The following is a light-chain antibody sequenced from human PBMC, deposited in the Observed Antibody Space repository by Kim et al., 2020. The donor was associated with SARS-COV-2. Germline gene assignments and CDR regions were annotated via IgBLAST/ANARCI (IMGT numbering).Light chain of an antibody. CDR2: KAS. Sequence: DIQMTQSPSTLSASVGDRVTITCRASQSISSWLAWYQQKPGKAPKLLIYKASSLESGVPSRFSGSGSGTEFTLTISSLQPDGFATYYCQQYNSYSPLTFGGGTKLEI. CDR3: QQYNSYSPLT. CDR1: QSISSW. J-gene: IGKJ4*01. V-gene: IGKV1-5*03.